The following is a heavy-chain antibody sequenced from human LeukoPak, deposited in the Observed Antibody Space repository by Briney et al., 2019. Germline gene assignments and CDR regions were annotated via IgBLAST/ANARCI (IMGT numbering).Heavy chain of an antibody. Sequence: NPGGSLRLSCVASGFTFSSYSMNWVRQAPGKGLEWVSSISSSSSFIYYADSVKGRFTISRDNAKNSLYLQINSLRAEDTAVYYCARGGGGMVGALYYFDSWGQGTLVTVSS. CDR2: ISSSSSFI. CDR1: GFTFSSYS. V-gene: IGHV3-21*01. CDR3: ARGGGGMVGALYYFDS. J-gene: IGHJ4*02. D-gene: IGHD1-26*01.